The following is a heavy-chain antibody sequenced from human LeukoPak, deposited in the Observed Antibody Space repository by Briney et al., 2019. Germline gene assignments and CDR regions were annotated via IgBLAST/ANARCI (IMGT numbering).Heavy chain of an antibody. CDR1: GFTFSNAW. Sequence: PGGSLRLSCAASGFTFSNAWMSWVRQAPGKGLEWVGRIKSKTDGGTTDYAAPVKGRFTISRDDSKNTLYLQMNSLKTEDTAVYYCTTGLGDDYGDPPSDYWGQGTLVTVSS. D-gene: IGHD4-17*01. J-gene: IGHJ4*02. V-gene: IGHV3-15*01. CDR3: TTGLGDDYGDPPSDY. CDR2: IKSKTDGGTT.